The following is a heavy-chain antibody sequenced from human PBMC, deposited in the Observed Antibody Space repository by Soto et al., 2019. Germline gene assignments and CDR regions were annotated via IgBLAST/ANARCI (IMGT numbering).Heavy chain of an antibody. CDR2: ISYDGSNK. J-gene: IGHJ4*02. Sequence: QVQLVESGGGVVQPGRSLRLSCAASGFTFSSYGMHWVRQAPGKGLEWVAVISYDGSNKYYADSVKGRFTISRDNSKNTLYLQMNSLRAEDTAVYYCAKSIGIAVAGSLFGFDYWGQGTLVTVSS. V-gene: IGHV3-30*18. CDR3: AKSIGIAVAGSLFGFDY. D-gene: IGHD6-19*01. CDR1: GFTFSSYG.